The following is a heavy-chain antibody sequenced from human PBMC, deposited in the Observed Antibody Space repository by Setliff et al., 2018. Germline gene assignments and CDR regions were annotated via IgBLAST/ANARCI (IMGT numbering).Heavy chain of an antibody. Sequence: ASVKVSCKASRGTFSSYGISWVRQAPGQGLEWLGGTIPNFGTTNYAQEFQGRVTIITDESTSTAYMELSSLRFEDTAVYYCAREGVDTRSSTDYRYYMDLWGKGTTVTVSS. CDR2: TIPNFGTT. CDR3: AREGVDTRSSTDYRYYMDL. D-gene: IGHD5-18*01. J-gene: IGHJ6*03. CDR1: RGTFSSYG. V-gene: IGHV1-69*05.